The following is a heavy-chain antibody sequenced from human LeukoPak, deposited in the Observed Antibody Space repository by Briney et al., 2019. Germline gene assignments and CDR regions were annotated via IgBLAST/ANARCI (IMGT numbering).Heavy chain of an antibody. CDR3: ARSAVDTAMVGVYYYYGMDV. D-gene: IGHD5-18*01. Sequence: ASVTVSCTASGYTFTSYGISWVRQAPGQGLEWMGWISAYNGNTNYAQKLQGRVTMTTDTSTSTAYMELRSLRSDDTAVYYCARSAVDTAMVGVYYYYGMDVWGQGTTVTVSS. CDR1: GYTFTSYG. V-gene: IGHV1-18*01. CDR2: ISAYNGNT. J-gene: IGHJ6*02.